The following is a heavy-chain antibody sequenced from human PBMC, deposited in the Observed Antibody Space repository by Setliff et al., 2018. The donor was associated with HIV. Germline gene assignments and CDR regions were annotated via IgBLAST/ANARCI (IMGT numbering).Heavy chain of an antibody. CDR1: GFTFRNYD. V-gene: IGHV3-13*01. Sequence: GSLRLSCAASGFTFRNYDMFWVRQVMGKGLEWVSAIGTLSDTFYPASVEGRFTISRDNAKNSLYLQMNSLRDGDTAVYYCVRAPPSGWHPSFDYWGQGALVTVSS. CDR2: IGTLSDT. J-gene: IGHJ4*02. CDR3: VRAPPSGWHPSFDY. D-gene: IGHD6-19*01.